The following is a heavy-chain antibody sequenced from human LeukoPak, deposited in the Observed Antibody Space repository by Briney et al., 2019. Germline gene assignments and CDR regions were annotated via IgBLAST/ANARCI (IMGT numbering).Heavy chain of an antibody. CDR2: ISDEGSLT. CDR1: GFTFSSYW. Sequence: GGSLRLSCAASGFTFSSYWMHWVRQAPGKGLVWVSRISDEGSLTFYADSVKGRFAMSRDNAKNTLYLQMDSLRVEDTAVYYCGRITGAYNLVDYWGQGTLVTVSS. D-gene: IGHD1-1*01. J-gene: IGHJ4*02. CDR3: GRITGAYNLVDY. V-gene: IGHV3-74*01.